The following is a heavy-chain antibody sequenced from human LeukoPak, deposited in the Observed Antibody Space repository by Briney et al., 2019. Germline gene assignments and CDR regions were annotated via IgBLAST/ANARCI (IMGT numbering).Heavy chain of an antibody. D-gene: IGHD5-24*01. CDR3: ARPEDGYSPDAFDI. V-gene: IGHV3-21*01. Sequence: GGSLRLSCAASGFTFSSYSMNWVRQAPGKGLEWVSSISSSSSYIYYADSVKGRFTISRDNAKNSLYLQMNSLRAEDTAVYYCARPEDGYSPDAFDIWGQGTMVTVSS. CDR2: ISSSSSYI. J-gene: IGHJ3*02. CDR1: GFTFSSYS.